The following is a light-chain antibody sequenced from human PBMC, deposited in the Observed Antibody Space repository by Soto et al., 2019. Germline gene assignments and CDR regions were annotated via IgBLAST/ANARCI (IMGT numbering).Light chain of an antibody. CDR2: DAS. V-gene: IGKV3-11*01. CDR3: QQSAHWPVT. CDR1: QSVSSY. J-gene: IGKJ1*01. Sequence: EIVLTQSPDTLSLSPGERATLSCRASQSVSSYLAWYQQKPGQAPRLLIYDASHRATGIPARFSGSGSGTDFTITIRNLEDDAFEIYYWQQSAHWPVTFGQGTRVDIK.